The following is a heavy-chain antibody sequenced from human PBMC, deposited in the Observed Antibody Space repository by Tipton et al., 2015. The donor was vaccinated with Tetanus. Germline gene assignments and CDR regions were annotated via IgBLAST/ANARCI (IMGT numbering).Heavy chain of an antibody. CDR1: GYRFSSYW. CDR3: ARQKGY. J-gene: IGHJ4*02. V-gene: IGHV5-51*01. Sequence: QSGAEVKEAGESLRISRKASGYRFSSYWIAWVRQMPGKGLEWVGLIYPGDSDTKISPSFQGQVTISVDKSISTAYLQWSSLKASDSAMYYCARQKGYWGQGTLVTVSS. CDR2: IYPGDSDT.